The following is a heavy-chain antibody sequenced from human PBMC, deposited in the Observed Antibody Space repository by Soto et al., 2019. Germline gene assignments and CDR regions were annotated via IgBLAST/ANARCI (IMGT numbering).Heavy chain of an antibody. Sequence: QVQLQQWGAGLLKPSETLSLTCAVYGGSFSGYYWSWIRQPPGKGLEWIGEINHSGSTNYNPSLKSRVTLSADTSKNQFSLKLSSVTAADTAVYYWARGWGRIFDYWGQGTLVTVSS. CDR2: INHSGST. CDR1: GGSFSGYY. V-gene: IGHV4-34*01. CDR3: ARGWGRIFDY. J-gene: IGHJ4*02. D-gene: IGHD7-27*01.